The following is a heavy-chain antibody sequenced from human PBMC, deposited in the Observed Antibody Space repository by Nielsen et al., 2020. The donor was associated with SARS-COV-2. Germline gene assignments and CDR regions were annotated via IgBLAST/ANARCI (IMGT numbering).Heavy chain of an antibody. CDR2: ISGSGGST. CDR1: GFTFSSYW. V-gene: IGHV3-23*01. CDR3: AKGLCSSTSCYRIDY. J-gene: IGHJ4*02. D-gene: IGHD2-2*01. Sequence: GGSLRLSCAASGFTFSSYWMSWVRQAPGKGLEWVSAISGSGGSTYYADSVKGRFTISRDNSKNTLYLQMNSLRAEDTAVYYCAKGLCSSTSCYRIDYWGQGTLVTVSS.